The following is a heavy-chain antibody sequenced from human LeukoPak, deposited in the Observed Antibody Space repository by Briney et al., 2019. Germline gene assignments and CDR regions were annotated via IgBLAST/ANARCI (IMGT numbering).Heavy chain of an antibody. V-gene: IGHV1-8*01. Sequence: GASVKVSCKASGYTLTSYDINRVRQATGQGLEWMGWMNPNSGNTGYAQKFQGRVTMTRNTSISTAYMELSSLRSEDTAVYYCARGGLTLYRYFDGSHYYMDVWGKGTTVTVSS. CDR2: MNPNSGNT. J-gene: IGHJ6*03. CDR1: GYTLTSYD. D-gene: IGHD3-9*01. CDR3: ARGGLTLYRYFDGSHYYMDV.